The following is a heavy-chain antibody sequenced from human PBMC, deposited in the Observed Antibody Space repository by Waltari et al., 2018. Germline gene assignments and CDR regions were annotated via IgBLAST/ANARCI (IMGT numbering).Heavy chain of an antibody. V-gene: IGHV3-74*03. CDR2: VNSDGSTT. CDR1: GFTFSNFW. J-gene: IGHJ4*02. D-gene: IGHD3-16*01. CDR3: TREGRQEGGY. Sequence: EVQLVESGGGLVQPGGSLRLCCAGSGFTFSNFWMDGARQAPGKGLVWVSRVNSDGSTTMYADSVKGRFTISRDNAKNTLYLQMNSLRGEDTAVYYCTREGRQEGGYWGQGTRVTVSS.